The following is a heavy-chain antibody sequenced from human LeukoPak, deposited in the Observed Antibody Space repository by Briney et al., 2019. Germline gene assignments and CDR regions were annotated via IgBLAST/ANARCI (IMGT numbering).Heavy chain of an antibody. CDR1: GYSISSGYY. V-gene: IGHV4-38-2*01. J-gene: IGHJ3*02. Sequence: PSETLSLTCAVSGYSISSGYYWGWSRQPPGKGLEWIGSIYNSGSTYYNPSLKSRVTISVDTSKNQFSLKLSSVTAADTAVYYCARQPIVVVPAAIEHAFDIWGQGTMVTVSS. D-gene: IGHD2-2*01. CDR2: IYNSGST. CDR3: ARQPIVVVPAAIEHAFDI.